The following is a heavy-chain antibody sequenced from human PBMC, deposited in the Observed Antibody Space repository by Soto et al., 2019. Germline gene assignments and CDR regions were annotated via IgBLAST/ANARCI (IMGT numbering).Heavy chain of an antibody. Sequence: QITLKESGPTLVKPTQTLTLTCTFSGFSLSTSGVGVGWIRQSPGKALEWLALIYWDDDKRYRPSLKSRLTITKAXXKXQXXLTMTNMDPVDTATYYCAHIGPYCSGGRCSYYLDYWGQGTLVTVSS. D-gene: IGHD2-15*01. CDR1: GFSLSTSGVG. CDR2: IYWDDDK. J-gene: IGHJ4*02. CDR3: AHIGPYCSGGRCSYYLDY. V-gene: IGHV2-5*02.